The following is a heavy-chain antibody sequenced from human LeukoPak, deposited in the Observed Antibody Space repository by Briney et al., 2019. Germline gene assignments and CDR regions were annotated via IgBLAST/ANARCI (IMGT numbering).Heavy chain of an antibody. CDR1: GFTFITYG. CDR2: ISYDGSNK. D-gene: IGHD1-1*01. V-gene: IGHV3-30*03. Sequence: PGGSLRLSCAASGFTFITYGMHWVRQAPGKGLEWVAVISYDGSNKYYADSVKGRFTISRDNSKNTLYLQMNSLRAEDTAVYYCARELDRIQDLDSWGQGTQVTVSS. CDR3: ARELDRIQDLDS. J-gene: IGHJ4*02.